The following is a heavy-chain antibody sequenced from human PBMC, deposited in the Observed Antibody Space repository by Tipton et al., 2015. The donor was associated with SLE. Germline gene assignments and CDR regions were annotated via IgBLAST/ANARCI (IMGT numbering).Heavy chain of an antibody. D-gene: IGHD3-16*01. Sequence: LFCTVSGGSINGYYWNWFRQPPGRELEWIGHIYHSGSTNYNPSLKSRVTMSVDTSKNQFSLKLSSVTTADTAVYYCARDLGAGWGGHWYFDLWGRGTLLTVSS. CDR2: IYHSGST. CDR3: ARDLGAGWGGHWYFDL. J-gene: IGHJ2*01. CDR1: GGSINGYY. V-gene: IGHV4-59*01.